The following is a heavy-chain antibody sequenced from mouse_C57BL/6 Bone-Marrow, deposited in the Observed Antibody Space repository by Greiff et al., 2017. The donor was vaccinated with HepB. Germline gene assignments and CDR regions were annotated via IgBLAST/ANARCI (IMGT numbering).Heavy chain of an antibody. CDR3: ARYDYDGWYFDV. CDR2: INPNNGGT. V-gene: IGHV1-22*01. D-gene: IGHD2-4*01. CDR1: GYTFTDYN. Sequence: EVQLQQSGPELVKPGASVKMSCKASGYTFTDYNMHWVKQSHGKSLEWIGYINPNNGGTSYNQKFKGKATLTVNKSSSTAYMELRSLTSEDSAVYYCARYDYDGWYFDVWGTGTTVTVSS. J-gene: IGHJ1*03.